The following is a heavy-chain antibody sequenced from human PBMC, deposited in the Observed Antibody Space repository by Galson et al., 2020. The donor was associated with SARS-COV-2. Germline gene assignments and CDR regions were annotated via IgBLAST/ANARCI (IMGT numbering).Heavy chain of an antibody. D-gene: IGHD5-12*01. CDR1: GGSISSSSYY. CDR2: NYYSGST. V-gene: IGHV4-39*07. J-gene: IGHJ6*03. Sequence: SETLSLTCTVSGGSISSSSYYWGCLRQPPGKGLEWVGSNYYSGSTYYNPSLKSRVTISVDTSKNQFSLKLSSVTAADTAVYYCARVVATNPILRYYYYYMDVWGKGTTVTVSS. CDR3: ARVVATNPILRYYYYYMDV.